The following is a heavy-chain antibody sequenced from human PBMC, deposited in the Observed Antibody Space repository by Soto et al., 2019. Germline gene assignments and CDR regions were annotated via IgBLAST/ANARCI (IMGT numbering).Heavy chain of an antibody. CDR2: IYYSGST. CDR3: ARSYYYDSSGYFFFDY. V-gene: IGHV4-39*01. CDR1: GGSISSSSYY. D-gene: IGHD3-22*01. Sequence: SETLSLTCTVSGGSISSSSYYWGWIRQPPGKGLEWIGSIYYSGSTYYNPSLESRVTISVDTSKNQFSLKLSSVTAADTAVYYCARSYYYDSSGYFFFDYWGQGTLVTVSS. J-gene: IGHJ4*02.